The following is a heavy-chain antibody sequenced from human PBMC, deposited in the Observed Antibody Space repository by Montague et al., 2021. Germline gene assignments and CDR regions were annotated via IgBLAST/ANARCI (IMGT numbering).Heavy chain of an antibody. CDR2: TYYRSTWYT. CDR1: GDSDADNNPA. D-gene: IGHD3-10*01. Sequence: CAISGDSDADNNPARNWIRESSSRDLEWLGGTYYRSTWYTDYAVSVKGRIAINPDTSKNQFSLQLNSVTPEDTAVYYCAREGVGDLLFSFDSWGQGTLVTVSS. CDR3: AREGVGDLLFSFDS. V-gene: IGHV6-1*01. J-gene: IGHJ4*02.